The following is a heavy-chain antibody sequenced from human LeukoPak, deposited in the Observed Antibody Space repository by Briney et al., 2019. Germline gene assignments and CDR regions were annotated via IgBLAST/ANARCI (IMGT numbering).Heavy chain of an antibody. D-gene: IGHD3-9*01. Sequence: GGSLRLSCAASGFPFSSSAMTWVRQAPGKGLEWVSTITDTGDSTHYADSVKGRFTFSRDNSKNTLYLQMNSLRAEDTAVYFCAKDYDMWTGSLDYWGQGTLVTVSS. CDR2: ITDTGDST. V-gene: IGHV3-23*01. CDR3: AKDYDMWTGSLDY. CDR1: GFPFSSSA. J-gene: IGHJ4*02.